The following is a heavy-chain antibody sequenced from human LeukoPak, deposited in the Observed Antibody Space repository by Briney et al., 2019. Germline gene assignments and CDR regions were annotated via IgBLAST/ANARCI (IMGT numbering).Heavy chain of an antibody. CDR2: IIPILDIA. V-gene: IGHV1-69*04. Sequence: ASVTVSCKASGGTFSSYVISWVRQAPGQGLEWMGRIIPILDIANYAQKFQGRVTITADKFTSTAYMELSSLRSEDTAVYYCARVGGGYDQNWFDPWGQGTLVTVSS. D-gene: IGHD5-12*01. CDR3: ARVGGGYDQNWFDP. CDR1: GGTFSSYV. J-gene: IGHJ5*02.